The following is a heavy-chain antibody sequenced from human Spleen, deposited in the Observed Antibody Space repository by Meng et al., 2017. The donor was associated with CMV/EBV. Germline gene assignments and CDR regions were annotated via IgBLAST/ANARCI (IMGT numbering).Heavy chain of an antibody. D-gene: IGHD4-17*01. CDR3: ARDRPFYGDFSLFDQ. J-gene: IGHJ4*02. Sequence: GESLKISCAASGFTFSSYSMHWVRQAPGKGLEWVAVISYDGSYKYYADSVKGRFTISRGNSKSTLYFQMNSLRPEDTAVYYCARDRPFYGDFSLFDQWGQGTLVTVSS. CDR2: ISYDGSYK. CDR1: GFTFSSYS. V-gene: IGHV3-30-3*01.